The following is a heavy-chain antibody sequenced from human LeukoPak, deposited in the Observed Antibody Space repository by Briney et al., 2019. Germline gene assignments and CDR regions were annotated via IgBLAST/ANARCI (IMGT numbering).Heavy chain of an antibody. J-gene: IGHJ4*02. D-gene: IGHD6-19*01. Sequence: GSLRLSCAASGFTFSSYGMHWVRQAPGKGLEWVAFIRYDGSNKYYADSVKGRFTISRDNSKNTLYLQMNSLRAEDTAVYYCARGYSSGWYSVDYWGQGTLVTVSS. CDR2: IRYDGSNK. CDR3: ARGYSSGWYSVDY. CDR1: GFTFSSYG. V-gene: IGHV3-30*02.